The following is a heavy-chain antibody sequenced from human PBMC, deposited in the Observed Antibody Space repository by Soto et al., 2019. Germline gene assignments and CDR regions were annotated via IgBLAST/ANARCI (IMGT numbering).Heavy chain of an antibody. CDR2: IKSKTDGGTT. Sequence: GGSLRLSYAASGFTFSNAWMSWVRQAPGKGLEWVGRIKSKTDGGTTDYAAPVKGRFTISRDDSKNTLYLQMNSLKTEDTAVYYCTTAGRALGCSGGSCYHLKDAFDIWGQGTMVTVSS. CDR3: TTAGRALGCSGGSCYHLKDAFDI. V-gene: IGHV3-15*01. D-gene: IGHD2-15*01. CDR1: GFTFSNAW. J-gene: IGHJ3*02.